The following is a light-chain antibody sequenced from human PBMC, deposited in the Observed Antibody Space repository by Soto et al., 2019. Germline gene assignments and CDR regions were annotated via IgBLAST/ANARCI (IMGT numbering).Light chain of an antibody. V-gene: IGLV2-8*01. CDR2: EVN. J-gene: IGLJ1*01. CDR1: SSDVGGYKY. CDR3: SSYAGINNVGV. Sequence: QSVLTQPPSASGSPGQSVTISCTGTSSDVGGYKYVSWYQQHPGKAPKLMIFEVNKRPSGVPDRFSGSKSGNTASLTVSGLQAEDEADYYCSSYAGINNVGVFGTGTKVTVL.